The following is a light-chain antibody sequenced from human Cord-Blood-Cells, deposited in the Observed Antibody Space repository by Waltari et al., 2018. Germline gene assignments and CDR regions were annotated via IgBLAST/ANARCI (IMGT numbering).Light chain of an antibody. CDR3: MQALQTPT. CDR1: QSLLHSNGYND. Sequence: DIVMTQSPLSLPVTPGEPASISCRSSQSLLHSNGYNDLDWYLQKPGQSPQLLIYLGSNRAAGVPDRVSGSGSGTEVTRKISRVEAEEVGVYYCMQALQTPTFGQGTRLEIK. CDR2: LGS. J-gene: IGKJ5*01. V-gene: IGKV2-28*01.